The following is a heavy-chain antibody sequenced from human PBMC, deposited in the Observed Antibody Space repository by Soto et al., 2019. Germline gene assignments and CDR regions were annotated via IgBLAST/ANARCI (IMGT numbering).Heavy chain of an antibody. J-gene: IGHJ3*02. CDR1: GYTFTSYG. Sequence: QVQLVQSGAEVKKPGASVKVSCKASGYTFTSYGISWVRQAPGQGLEWMGWISAYNGNTNYAQKLQGRVTMTTDTSTSTAYMELRSLRSDDTAVYYCARTYYYDSSGYYVRGRDAFDIWGQGTMVTVSS. D-gene: IGHD3-22*01. CDR3: ARTYYYDSSGYYVRGRDAFDI. CDR2: ISAYNGNT. V-gene: IGHV1-18*01.